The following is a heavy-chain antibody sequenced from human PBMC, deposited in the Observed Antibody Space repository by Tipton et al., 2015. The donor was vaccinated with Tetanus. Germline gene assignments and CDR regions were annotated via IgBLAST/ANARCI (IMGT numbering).Heavy chain of an antibody. D-gene: IGHD3-10*01. V-gene: IGHV4-39*07. CDR3: ARSGAGASEYYYYGMDV. CDR1: GGSISSSSYY. J-gene: IGHJ6*02. CDR2: IYYSGST. Sequence: LRLSCTVSGGSISSSSYYWGWIRQPPGKGLEWIGSIYYSGSTYYDPSLKSRVTISVDTSKNQFSLKLSSVTAADTAVYYCARSGAGASEYYYYGMDVWGQGTTVTVSS.